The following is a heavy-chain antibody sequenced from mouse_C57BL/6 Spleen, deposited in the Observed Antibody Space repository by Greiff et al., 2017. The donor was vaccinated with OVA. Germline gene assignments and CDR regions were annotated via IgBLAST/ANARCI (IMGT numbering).Heavy chain of an antibody. D-gene: IGHD2-1*01. CDR2: IYPGDGDT. V-gene: IGHV1-82*01. Sequence: VQLQQSGPELVKPGASVKISCKASGYAFSSSWMNWVKQRPGKGLEWIGRIYPGDGDTNYNGKFKGKATLTADKSSSTAYMQLSSLTSEDSAVYFCARGGSYGNDFDYWGQGTTLTVSS. J-gene: IGHJ2*01. CDR1: GYAFSSSW. CDR3: ARGGSYGNDFDY.